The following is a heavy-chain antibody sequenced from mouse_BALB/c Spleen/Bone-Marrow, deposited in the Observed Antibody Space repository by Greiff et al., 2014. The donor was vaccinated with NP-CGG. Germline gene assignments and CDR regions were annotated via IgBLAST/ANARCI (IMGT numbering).Heavy chain of an antibody. CDR3: TRGYYPYYYAMDY. Sequence: LKQSGSELVRPGASVKLSCKASGYTFTSYWMHGVKQRHGQGLEWIGNIYPGSGSTNYDEKFKSKGTLTVDTSSSTAYMHLSSLTSEDSAVYYCTRGYYPYYYAMDYWGQGTSVTVPS. D-gene: IGHD2-3*01. J-gene: IGHJ4*01. V-gene: IGHV1S22*01. CDR2: IYPGSGST. CDR1: GYTFTSYW.